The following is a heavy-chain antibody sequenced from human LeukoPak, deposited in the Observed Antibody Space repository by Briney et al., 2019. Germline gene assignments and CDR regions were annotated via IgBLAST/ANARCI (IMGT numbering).Heavy chain of an antibody. V-gene: IGHV1-2*06. CDR1: RYTFTAYY. CDR2: INPNNGGT. J-gene: IGHJ4*02. CDR3: ARGWELNARFFDY. Sequence: ASVKVSCKAARYTFTAYYLHWVRQAPGQGLEWMGRINPNNGGTNYPQKFQGRVTMTGDTSINTAYMELSSLKSDDTAVYYCARGWELNARFFDYWGQGTLVTFSS. D-gene: IGHD1-26*01.